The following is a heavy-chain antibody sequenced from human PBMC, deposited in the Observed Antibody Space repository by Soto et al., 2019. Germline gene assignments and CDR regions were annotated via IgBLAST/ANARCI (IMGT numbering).Heavy chain of an antibody. CDR3: AVHYYGSGSYYSRFDY. V-gene: IGHV4-34*01. CDR1: GGSFSGYY. J-gene: IGHJ4*02. D-gene: IGHD3-10*01. Sequence: SETLSLTCAVYGGSFSGYYWSWIRQPPGKGLEWIGEINHSGSTNYNPSLKSRVTISVDTSKNQFSLKLSSVTAADTAVYYCAVHYYGSGSYYSRFDYWGQGPLVPVSS. CDR2: INHSGST.